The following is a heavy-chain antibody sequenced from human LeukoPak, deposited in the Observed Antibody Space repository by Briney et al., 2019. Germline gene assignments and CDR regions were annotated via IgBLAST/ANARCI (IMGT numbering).Heavy chain of an antibody. CDR2: IYTSGSA. CDR3: ARDSSYYYGSGHDAFDI. CDR1: GGSISSYY. D-gene: IGHD3-10*01. V-gene: IGHV4-4*07. Sequence: SETLSLTCTVSGGSISSYYWSWIRQPAGKGLEWIGRIYTSGSANYNPSLKSRVTLSVDTSENQFSLKLTSVTAADTAVYYCARDSSYYYGSGHDAFDIWGQGTMVTVSS. J-gene: IGHJ3*02.